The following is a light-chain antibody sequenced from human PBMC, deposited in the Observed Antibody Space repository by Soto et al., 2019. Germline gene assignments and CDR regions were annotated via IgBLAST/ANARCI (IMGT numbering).Light chain of an antibody. J-gene: IGKJ1*01. CDR3: HQYGS. CDR1: PSVSGSN. CDR2: GAS. V-gene: IGKV3-20*01. Sequence: DIVLTQSPGPLSLSPGDRATLSCRSSPSVSGSNLAWYQQKPGQAPRLVIYGASSRATGIPDRFSGSGSGTDFTLTISRLEPEDFAVYYCHQYGSFGQGTKVDIK.